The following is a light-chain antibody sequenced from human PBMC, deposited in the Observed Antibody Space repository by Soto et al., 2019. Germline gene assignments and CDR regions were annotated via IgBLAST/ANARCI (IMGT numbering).Light chain of an antibody. CDR2: GAF. CDR1: QSVSYN. J-gene: IGKJ4*01. CDR3: QQDKNWPPLT. Sequence: EIVMTQSPATLSVSPGERATLSCRASQSVSYNLAWYQQKPGQGPRLLIYGAFTRATGIPARFSGSGSGTEFTLTISSLQSEDFGVYYWQQDKNWPPLTFGGGTKVEIK. V-gene: IGKV3-15*01.